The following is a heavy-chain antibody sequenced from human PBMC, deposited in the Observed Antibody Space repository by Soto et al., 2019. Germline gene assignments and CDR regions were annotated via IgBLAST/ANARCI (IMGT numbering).Heavy chain of an antibody. Sequence: ESGGGLVQPGGSLRLSCAASVFTFNRYWMKWVRQAPGRGLEWMGNINQDGSEKHYVDSVKGRFTISRDNAKDSVYLQMNSLKAEDTAMYYCARGGYDYSNPFDYWGQGTLVTVSS. D-gene: IGHD4-4*01. CDR2: INQDGSEK. CDR1: VFTFNRYW. J-gene: IGHJ4*02. V-gene: IGHV3-7*04. CDR3: ARGGYDYSNPFDY.